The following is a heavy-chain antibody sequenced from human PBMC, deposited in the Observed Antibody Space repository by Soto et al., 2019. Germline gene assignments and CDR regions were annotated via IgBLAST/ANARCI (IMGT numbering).Heavy chain of an antibody. D-gene: IGHD1-26*01. V-gene: IGHV3-11*05. Sequence: QVQLVESGGGLVKPGGSLRLSCAASGFTFRDYYMNWIRQAPGKGLEWVSYISNSRSFSNYADSVKGRFTISRDNAKSSLYLQMNSLRAEDTAVYYCVRGLSGSYLAPLWYWGQGTLVTVSS. CDR3: VRGLSGSYLAPLWY. J-gene: IGHJ4*02. CDR1: GFTFRDYY. CDR2: ISNSRSFS.